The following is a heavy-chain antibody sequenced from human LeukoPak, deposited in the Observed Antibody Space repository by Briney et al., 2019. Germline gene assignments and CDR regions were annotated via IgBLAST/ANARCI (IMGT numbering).Heavy chain of an antibody. J-gene: IGHJ6*02. CDR3: ARTPDWYYYYYGMDV. V-gene: IGHV3-7*01. CDR1: GFTFSSYW. CDR2: IKQDGSEK. D-gene: IGHD3-9*01. Sequence: GGSLRLSCAASGFTFSSYWMSWVRQAPGKGLEWVANIKQDGSEKYYVDSVKGRFTISRDNAKNSLYLQMNSLRAEDTAVYYCARTPDWYYYYYGMDVWGQGTTVTVSS.